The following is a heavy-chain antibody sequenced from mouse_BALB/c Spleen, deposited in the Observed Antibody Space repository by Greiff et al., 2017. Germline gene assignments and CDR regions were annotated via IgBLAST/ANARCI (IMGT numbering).Heavy chain of an antibody. CDR3: ARWEGRGFAY. V-gene: IGHV1S56*01. CDR2: IYPGNVNT. J-gene: IGHJ3*01. D-gene: IGHD3-3*01. Sequence: QVQLQQSGPELVKPGASVRISCKASGSTFPSYYIPWGKQRPGRGLEWIGWIYPGNVNTRYNVKFKGKATLTADKSSSTAYMQLSSLTSEDSAVYFCARWEGRGFAYWGQGTLVTVSA. CDR1: GSTFPSYY.